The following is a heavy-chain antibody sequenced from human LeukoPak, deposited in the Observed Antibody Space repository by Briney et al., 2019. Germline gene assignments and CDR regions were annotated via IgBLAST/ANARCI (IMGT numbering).Heavy chain of an antibody. Sequence: PGGSLRLSCSASGFTFSSYAMHWVRQAPGKGLEYVSGISSNGGSTHYADSVKGRLTISRDNSKNTLYPQMSSLRAEDTAVYYCVTSRPSGGYYYYYGMDVWGKGTTVTVSS. CDR1: GFTFSSYA. CDR3: VTSRPSGGYYYYYGMDV. J-gene: IGHJ6*04. V-gene: IGHV3-64D*06. CDR2: ISSNGGST. D-gene: IGHD3-10*01.